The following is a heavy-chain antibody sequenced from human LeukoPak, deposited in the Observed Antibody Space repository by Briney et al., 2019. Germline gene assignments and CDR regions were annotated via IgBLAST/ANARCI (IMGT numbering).Heavy chain of an antibody. V-gene: IGHV4-38-2*02. Sequence: SETLSLTCTVSGYSISSGYYWGWIRQPPGKGLEWIGSIYHSGSTYYNPSLKSRVTISVDTSKNQFSLKLSSVTAADTAVYYCARVGGVRGALGRYYMDVWGKGTTVTVSS. CDR2: IYHSGST. D-gene: IGHD3-10*01. J-gene: IGHJ6*03. CDR3: ARVGGVRGALGRYYMDV. CDR1: GYSISSGYY.